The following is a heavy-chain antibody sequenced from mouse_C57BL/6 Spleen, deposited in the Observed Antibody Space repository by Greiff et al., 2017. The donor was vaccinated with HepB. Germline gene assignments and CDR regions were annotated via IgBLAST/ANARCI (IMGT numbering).Heavy chain of an antibody. D-gene: IGHD2-2*01. Sequence: VQLQQSGAELVKPGASVKLSCKASGYTFTSYWMHWVKQRPGRGLKWIGRIDPNSGGTKYNEKFKSKATLTVDKPSSTAYMQLSSLTSEDSAVYYCASYGYDGFAYWGQGTLVTVSA. V-gene: IGHV1-72*01. J-gene: IGHJ3*01. CDR1: GYTFTSYW. CDR3: ASYGYDGFAY. CDR2: IDPNSGGT.